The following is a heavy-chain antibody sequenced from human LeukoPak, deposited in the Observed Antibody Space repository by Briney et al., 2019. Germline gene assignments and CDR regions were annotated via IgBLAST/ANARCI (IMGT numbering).Heavy chain of an antibody. V-gene: IGHV4-31*03. CDR3: ARVKLLWFGELDDYFDY. D-gene: IGHD3-10*01. Sequence: SETLSLTCTVSGGSISSGGYYWSWIRQHPGKGLEWIGYIYYSGSTYYNPSLKSRVTISVDTSKNQFSLKLSSVTAADTAVYYCARVKLLWFGELDDYFDYWGQGTLVTVSS. CDR1: GGSISSGGYY. J-gene: IGHJ4*02. CDR2: IYYSGST.